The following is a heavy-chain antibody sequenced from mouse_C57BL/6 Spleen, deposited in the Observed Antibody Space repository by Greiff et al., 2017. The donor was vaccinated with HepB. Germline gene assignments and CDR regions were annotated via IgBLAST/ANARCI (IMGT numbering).Heavy chain of an antibody. CDR3: AREDDGYYAWFAY. V-gene: IGHV1-81*01. CDR2: IYPRSGNT. Sequence: VQLQQSGAELARPGASVKLSCKASGYTFTSYGISWVKQRTGQGLEWIGEIYPRSGNTYYNEKFKGKATLTADKSSSTAYMELRSVTSEDSAVYFCAREDDGYYAWFAYWGQGTLVTVSA. J-gene: IGHJ3*01. CDR1: GYTFTSYG. D-gene: IGHD2-3*01.